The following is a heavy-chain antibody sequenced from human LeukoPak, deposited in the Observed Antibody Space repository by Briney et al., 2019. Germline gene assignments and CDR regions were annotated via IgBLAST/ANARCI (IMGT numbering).Heavy chain of an antibody. D-gene: IGHD5-18*01. Sequence: PSETLSLTCTVSGGSISSGGYYWSWIRQHPGKGLEWIGYIYYSGSTYYNPSLKSRVTISVDTSKNQFSLKLSSVTAADTAVYYCARGTAMVTTFDYWGQGTLVTASS. J-gene: IGHJ4*02. CDR2: IYYSGST. V-gene: IGHV4-31*03. CDR3: ARGTAMVTTFDY. CDR1: GGSISSGGYY.